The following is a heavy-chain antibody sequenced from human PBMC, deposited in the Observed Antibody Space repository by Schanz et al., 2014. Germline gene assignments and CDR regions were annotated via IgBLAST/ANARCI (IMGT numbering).Heavy chain of an antibody. CDR1: GGSVSSGGDY. J-gene: IGHJ3*02. CDR2: ISYSGST. D-gene: IGHD4-17*01. Sequence: QVQLQESGPGLVKPSQTLSLTCTVSGGSVSSGGDYWSWIRQHPGKGLEWIGFISYSGSTYYNPSLKSRITKTVDTSKNQFSLNLSSATAADTAVYYCARDRGHGDLPGDIWGQGTMVTVSA. CDR3: ARDRGHGDLPGDI. V-gene: IGHV4-31*03.